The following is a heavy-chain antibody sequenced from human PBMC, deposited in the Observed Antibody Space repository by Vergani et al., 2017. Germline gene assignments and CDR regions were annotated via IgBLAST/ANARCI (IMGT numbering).Heavy chain of an antibody. CDR2: ISPDGFST. J-gene: IGHJ4*02. V-gene: IGHV1-46*03. CDR3: AREPPLTGFFDY. Sequence: QVQLVQSGAEVKKPGASMKVSCKASGYTFTAYYIHWVRQAPEQGLEWVGVISPDGFSTFYAQKFQGRVTITRDTSTSTVYVEVTSLRSDDTAVYYCAREPPLTGFFDYWGQGTLVTVSS. D-gene: IGHD3-9*01. CDR1: GYTFTAYY.